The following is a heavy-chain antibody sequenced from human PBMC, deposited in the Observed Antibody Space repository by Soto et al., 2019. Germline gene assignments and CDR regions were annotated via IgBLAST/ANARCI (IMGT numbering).Heavy chain of an antibody. J-gene: IGHJ4*02. CDR2: ISHLEST. CDR1: GASISYGGFS. V-gene: IGHV4-30-2*06. Sequence: SKTLSLTCTVSGASISYGGFSWSWIRQSPGKGLEWIGYISHLESTYFHPSFKSRLTMSIDRTRNQFSLKLSSVTAADMAVYYCARGGGYDPFDYWGQGVLVTVSS. D-gene: IGHD5-12*01. CDR3: ARGGGYDPFDY.